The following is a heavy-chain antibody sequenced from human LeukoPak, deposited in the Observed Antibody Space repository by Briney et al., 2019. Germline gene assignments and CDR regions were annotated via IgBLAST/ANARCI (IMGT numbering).Heavy chain of an antibody. CDR1: GGSISSYY. CDR2: IYTSGST. J-gene: IGHJ3*02. D-gene: IGHD3-22*01. Sequence: SETLSLTCTVSGGSISSYYWSWIRQPAGKGLEWTGRIYTSGSTNYNPSLKSRVTMSVDTSKNQFSLKLSSVTAADTAVYYCARDYPPVYDSSGYYLGGAFDIWGQGTMVTVSS. CDR3: ARDYPPVYDSSGYYLGGAFDI. V-gene: IGHV4-4*07.